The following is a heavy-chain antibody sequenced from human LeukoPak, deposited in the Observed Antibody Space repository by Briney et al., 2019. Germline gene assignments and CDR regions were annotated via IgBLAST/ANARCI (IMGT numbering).Heavy chain of an antibody. CDR2: VYHGGSS. CDR3: ARSWVGTAGDNWFDP. CDR1: GGSISSSNW. D-gene: IGHD1-1*01. Sequence: SQTLSLTCAVSGGSISSSNWWSWVRQPPGKGLEWIGEVYHGGSSNHNPSLTSRLTISVDKSKNKFSLKLSSVTAADTAVYYCARSWVGTAGDNWFDPWGQGTLVTVSS. V-gene: IGHV4-4*02. J-gene: IGHJ5*02.